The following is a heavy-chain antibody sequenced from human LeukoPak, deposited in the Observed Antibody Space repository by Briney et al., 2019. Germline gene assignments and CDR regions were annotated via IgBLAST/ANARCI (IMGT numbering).Heavy chain of an antibody. J-gene: IGHJ5*02. Sequence: SHTLSLTCAISGYSFSSSSGAWNWLRPSPSRGLEGLARAYYSSKWYNEYPVSVKSRISITRYTSKNKFSLQLNSVTPDDTAIYYCARDPGGGGFDPWGQGTLVTVSS. CDR2: AYYSSKWYN. CDR3: ARDPGGGGFDP. V-gene: IGHV6-1*01. CDR1: GYSFSSSSGA. D-gene: IGHD3-16*01.